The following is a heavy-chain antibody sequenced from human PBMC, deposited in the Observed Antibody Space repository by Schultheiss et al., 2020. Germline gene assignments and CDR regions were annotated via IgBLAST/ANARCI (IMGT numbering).Heavy chain of an antibody. V-gene: IGHV3-33*01. D-gene: IGHD6-13*01. J-gene: IGHJ4*02. CDR3: ARVGLRYSSSWTFDY. CDR2: IWYDGSNK. CDR1: GFTFSSYG. Sequence: GGSLRLSCAASGFTFSSYGMHWVRQAPGKGLEWVAVIWYDGSNKYYADSVKGRFTISRDNSKNTLYLQMNSLRAEDTAVYYCARVGLRYSSSWTFDYWGQGTLVTGSS.